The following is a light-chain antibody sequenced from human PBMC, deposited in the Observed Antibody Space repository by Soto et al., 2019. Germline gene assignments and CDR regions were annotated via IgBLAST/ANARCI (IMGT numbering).Light chain of an antibody. V-gene: IGKV3-11*01. J-gene: IGKJ1*01. CDR3: HQRQSWPRT. Sequence: TQSPSTLSASIGDRVTITCRASQSINSRLAWYQHKPGQAPRLLIYHTSNRATGIPARFGGSGSGTDFTLTISSLEPEDFAVYYCHQRQSWPRTFGQGTKVDIK. CDR2: HTS. CDR1: QSINSR.